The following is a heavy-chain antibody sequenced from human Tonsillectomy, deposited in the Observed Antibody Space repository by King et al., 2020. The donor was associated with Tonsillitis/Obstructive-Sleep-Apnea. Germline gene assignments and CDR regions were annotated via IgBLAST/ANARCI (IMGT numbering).Heavy chain of an antibody. CDR2: INHSGYT. CDR3: ARGTYCRYCSCYSGIFDY. CDR1: GGSLSGYY. V-gene: IGHV4-34*01. J-gene: IGHJ4*02. Sequence: VQLQQWGAGLLKPSEPLSLTCAVYGGSLSGYYWSWIRQPPGKGLEWIGEINHSGYTNYNPSLKSRVNVSVDTSKHKFSLKLSSVNAADTAVYYCARGTYCRYCSCYSGIFDYWGQGALATVSS. D-gene: IGHD2-15*01.